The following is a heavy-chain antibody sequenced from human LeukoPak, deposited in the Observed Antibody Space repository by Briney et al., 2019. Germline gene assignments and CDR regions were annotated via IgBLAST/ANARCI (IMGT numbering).Heavy chain of an antibody. V-gene: IGHV3-33*03. CDR3: AKDIGTGSSSWYYFDY. CDR2: IWNDGSNK. J-gene: IGHJ4*02. CDR1: GFTFSIYG. Sequence: GGSLRLSCAASGFTFSIYGMHWVRQAPGKGLEWVAVIWNDGSNKYYADSVKGRFTISRDNAKNSLYLQMNSLRAEDTALYYCAKDIGTGSSSWYYFDYWGQGTLVTVSS. D-gene: IGHD6-13*01.